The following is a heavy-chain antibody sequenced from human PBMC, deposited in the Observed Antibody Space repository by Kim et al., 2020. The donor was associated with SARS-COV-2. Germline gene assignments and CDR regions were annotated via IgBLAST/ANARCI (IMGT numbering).Heavy chain of an antibody. CDR1: GFTFSSYG. CDR2: IWYDGSNK. J-gene: IGHJ4*02. Sequence: GGSLRLSCAASGFTFSSYGMHWVRQAPGKGLEWVAVIWYDGSNKYYADAVKGRFTISRDDSKNTLYLQMNSLRAEDTAVYYCAKGGIAAAGTWNFYFDYWGPGTLVTVSS. V-gene: IGHV3-33*06. D-gene: IGHD6-13*01. CDR3: AKGGIAAAGTWNFYFDY.